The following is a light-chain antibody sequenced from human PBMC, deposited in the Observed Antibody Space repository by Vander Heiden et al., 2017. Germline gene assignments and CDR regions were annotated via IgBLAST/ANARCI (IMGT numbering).Light chain of an antibody. Sequence: AIRMTQSPSSLSASPGDRVTITCRASQGISSYLAWYQQKPGKAPTLLIYAASTLQSGVPSTVSGSVSGTDFTLTISCLQSEDFATYYCQQYYSYPLAFGGGTKVEIK. V-gene: IGKV1-8*01. CDR3: QQYYSYPLA. CDR2: AAS. CDR1: QGISSY. J-gene: IGKJ4*01.